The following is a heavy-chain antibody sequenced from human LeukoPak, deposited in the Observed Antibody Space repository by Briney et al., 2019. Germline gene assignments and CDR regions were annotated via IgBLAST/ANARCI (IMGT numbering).Heavy chain of an antibody. V-gene: IGHV4-34*01. CDR1: VGTFSDYY. D-gene: IGHD3-16*01. Sequence: SETLSLTCAVYVGTFSDYYWNWIRQSPGKGLEWIGEVNDSGNTNVNPSLRSRVIISADTSNNQFSLKLSSVTAADTAVYYCARVGGKWRAAIKYFQHWGQGTLVTVSS. CDR2: VNDSGNT. J-gene: IGHJ1*01. CDR3: ARVGGKWRAAIKYFQH.